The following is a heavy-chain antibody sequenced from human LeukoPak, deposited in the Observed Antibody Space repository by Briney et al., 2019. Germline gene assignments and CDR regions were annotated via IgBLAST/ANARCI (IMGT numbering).Heavy chain of an antibody. D-gene: IGHD3-10*01. CDR1: GFTFSSYA. J-gene: IGHJ3*02. CDR3: AKDGRQRKTYFYGSGSANAFDI. Sequence: GESLRLSCAASGFTFSSYAMSWVRQGPGKGLEWVSAISVSGNTYHADSVKGRFTISRDSSKNTLYLQMNSLRAEDTAVYYCAKDGRQRKTYFYGSGSANAFDIWGQGTMVTVSS. CDR2: ISVSGNT. V-gene: IGHV3-23*01.